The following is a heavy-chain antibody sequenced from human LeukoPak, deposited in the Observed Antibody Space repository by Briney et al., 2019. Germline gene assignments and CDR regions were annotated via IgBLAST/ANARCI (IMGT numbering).Heavy chain of an antibody. D-gene: IGHD3-16*02. CDR3: ARDRDYDYIWGTYRVFDY. Sequence: SQTLSLTCTVSGGSISSGGYYWSWIPQHPGKGLEWSGYIYYSGSTYYDPAHKSRVNTSVDTSKTQFSLKLSSVTAAYTAVYYCARDRDYDYIWGTYRVFDYWGQGTLVTVSS. CDR1: GGSISSGGYY. CDR2: IYYSGST. V-gene: IGHV4-31*03. J-gene: IGHJ4*02.